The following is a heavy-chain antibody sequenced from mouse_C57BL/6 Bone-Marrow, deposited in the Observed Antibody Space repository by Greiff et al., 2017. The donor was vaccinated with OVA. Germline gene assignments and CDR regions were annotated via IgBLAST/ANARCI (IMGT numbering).Heavy chain of an antibody. D-gene: IGHD1-1*01. CDR2: IWSGGST. CDR3: ASYYYGSSHAFAY. J-gene: IGHJ3*01. CDR1: GFSLTSYG. Sequence: VQLQQSGPGLVQPSQSLSITCTVSGFSLTSYGVHWVRQSPGKGLEWLGVIWSGGSTDYNAAFISRLSISKDNSKSQVFFKMNSLQADDTAIYYCASYYYGSSHAFAYWGQGTLVTVSA. V-gene: IGHV2-2*01.